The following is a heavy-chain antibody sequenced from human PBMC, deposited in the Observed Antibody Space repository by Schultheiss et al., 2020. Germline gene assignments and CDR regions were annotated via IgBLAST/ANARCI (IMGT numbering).Heavy chain of an antibody. Sequence: VESLMISCKGSGYSFTSYCIGWVRQMPGKGLEWMGIIYPGDSDTRYSPSFQGQVTISADKSISTAYLQWSSLKASDTAMYYCASLSKVSYFFRMDVWGQGTTVTVSS. CDR3: ASLSKVSYFFRMDV. CDR2: IYPGDSDT. CDR1: GYSFTSYC. J-gene: IGHJ6*02. V-gene: IGHV5-51*01. D-gene: IGHD3-16*02.